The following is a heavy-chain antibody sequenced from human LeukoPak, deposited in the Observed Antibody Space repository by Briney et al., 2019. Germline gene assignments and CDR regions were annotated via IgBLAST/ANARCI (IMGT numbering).Heavy chain of an antibody. CDR1: GFTFSSYS. CDR2: ISYDGSNK. J-gene: IGHJ4*02. Sequence: GGSLRLSCAASGFTFSSYSMNWVRQAPGKGLEWVAVISYDGSNKYYADSVKGRFTISRDNSKNTLYLQMNSLRAEDTAVYYCARELTYWGQGTLVTVSS. CDR3: ARELTY. V-gene: IGHV3-30*03.